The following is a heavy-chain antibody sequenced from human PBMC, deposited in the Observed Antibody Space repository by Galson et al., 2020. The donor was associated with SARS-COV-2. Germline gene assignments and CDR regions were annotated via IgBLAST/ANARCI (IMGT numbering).Heavy chain of an antibody. J-gene: IGHJ4*02. Sequence: SLKISCAASGFTFDDYAMHWVRQAPGKGLEWVSGISWNSGSIGYADSVKGRFTISRDNAKNSLYLQMNSLRAEDTALYYCAKDNYFDWSMGYFDYWGQGTLVTVSS. D-gene: IGHD3-9*01. CDR1: GFTFDDYA. CDR2: ISWNSGSI. CDR3: AKDNYFDWSMGYFDY. V-gene: IGHV3-9*01.